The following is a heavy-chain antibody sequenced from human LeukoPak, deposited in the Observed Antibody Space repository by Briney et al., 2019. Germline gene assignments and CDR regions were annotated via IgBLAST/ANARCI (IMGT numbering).Heavy chain of an antibody. J-gene: IGHJ5*02. CDR2: ISGSGAGT. Sequence: GGSLRLSCAASEVTFSNYAMNWVRQAPGKGLEWVSAISGSGAGTDYADSVKGRFTISRDNSKNTLYLQMNSLRAEDTAVYYCAKTGFITMVRGVAVDWFDPWGQGTLVTVSS. CDR1: EVTFSNYA. CDR3: AKTGFITMVRGVAVDWFDP. V-gene: IGHV3-23*01. D-gene: IGHD3-10*01.